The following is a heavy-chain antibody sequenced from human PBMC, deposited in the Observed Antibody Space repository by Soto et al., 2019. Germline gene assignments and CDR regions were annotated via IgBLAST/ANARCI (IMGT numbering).Heavy chain of an antibody. J-gene: IGHJ4*02. CDR1: GFTFSSYW. D-gene: IGHD4-4*01. V-gene: IGHV3-7*01. Sequence: GGSLRLSCAASGFTFSSYWVSWVRQAPGKGLEWVANIKQDGSEKYYVDSVKGRFTISRDNAKNSLYLQMNSLRAEDTAVYYCARARYSNYPFDYWGQGTLVTVSS. CDR2: IKQDGSEK. CDR3: ARARYSNYPFDY.